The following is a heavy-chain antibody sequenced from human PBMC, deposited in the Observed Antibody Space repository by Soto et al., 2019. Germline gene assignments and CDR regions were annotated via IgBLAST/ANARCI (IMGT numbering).Heavy chain of an antibody. CDR1: VFTFSTSA. D-gene: IGHD2-15*01. Sequence: GGALRLSCAASVFTFSTSAMHWVRQAPGKGLECVSLISFNGASAYYGDSVKGRFTISRDNSKNTLYLQMNSLRAGDTAFYYCAKDISGSGGSGDAFDYWGQGTLVTVS. CDR2: ISFNGASA. J-gene: IGHJ4*02. V-gene: IGHV3-43*02. CDR3: AKDISGSGGSGDAFDY.